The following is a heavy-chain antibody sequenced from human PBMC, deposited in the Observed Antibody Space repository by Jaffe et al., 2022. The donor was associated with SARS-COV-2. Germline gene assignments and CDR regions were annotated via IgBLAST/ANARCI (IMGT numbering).Heavy chain of an antibody. J-gene: IGHJ4*02. Sequence: EVQLVGSGGGLVQPGGSLRLSCAASGFTFGDYWMHWVRQAPGKGLVWVSRIIGDGSVKNYADFVKGRFTVSRDNTKNTVYLQMNGLKAEDTAMYYCARDLRVANFWGQGMLVTVSS. V-gene: IGHV3-74*01. CDR1: GFTFGDYW. CDR3: ARDLRVANF. CDR2: IIGDGSVK. D-gene: IGHD3-3*01.